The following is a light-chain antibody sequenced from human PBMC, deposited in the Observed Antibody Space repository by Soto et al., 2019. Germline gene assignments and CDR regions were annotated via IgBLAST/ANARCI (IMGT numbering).Light chain of an antibody. CDR2: GAS. CDR3: HQYGTSPRT. Sequence: PGALSLSPGERATLSCRASQSLRSGDLACYQQIPGQAPGLLIYGASSRATGIPDGFSGSGSGTDFNLTVSRLAPEDFAVYSCHQYGTSPRTFGQGTKVEIK. CDR1: QSLRSGD. J-gene: IGKJ1*01. V-gene: IGKV3-20*01.